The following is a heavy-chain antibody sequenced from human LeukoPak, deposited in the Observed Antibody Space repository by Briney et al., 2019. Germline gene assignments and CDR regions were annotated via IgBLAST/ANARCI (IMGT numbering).Heavy chain of an antibody. J-gene: IGHJ4*02. V-gene: IGHV1-2*02. Sequence: ASVKVSCKASGYTFTNYYMHWVRQAPGQGLEWMGWINPNSGDTNSARKFQGRVTMTRDTSISTAYMELSRLTSDDTAVYYCARDWRGSYFPDFWGQGTLVTVSS. CDR3: ARDWRGSYFPDF. D-gene: IGHD1-26*01. CDR1: GYTFTNYY. CDR2: INPNSGDT.